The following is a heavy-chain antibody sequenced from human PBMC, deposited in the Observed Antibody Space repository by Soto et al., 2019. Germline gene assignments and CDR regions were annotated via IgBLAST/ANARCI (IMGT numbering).Heavy chain of an antibody. CDR1: GFSLTTRGAG. D-gene: IGHD3-16*01. J-gene: IGHJ5*02. CDR2: IYWVDDK. V-gene: IGHV2-5*02. CDR3: AHIPNYYQYDWFDP. Sequence: QITLKESGPTLVKPTQTLTLTCTFSGFSLTTRGAGVGWIRQPPGKLLECLALIYWVDDKRYSPSLQSRLSITKDTSKNQVVLTMTNVDPVDTATYYCAHIPNYYQYDWFDPWGQGTLVSVSS.